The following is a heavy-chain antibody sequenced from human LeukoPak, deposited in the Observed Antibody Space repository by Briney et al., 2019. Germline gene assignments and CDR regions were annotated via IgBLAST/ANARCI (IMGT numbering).Heavy chain of an antibody. Sequence: PGGSLRLSCAASGFTFSSSGMHWVRQAPGKGLEWVAFIRYDGSDKYYADSVKGRFTISRDNSKNTLYLQMNSLRAEDTAVYYCARDVSSSRVGSPFDYWGQGTLVTVSS. V-gene: IGHV3-30*02. CDR3: ARDVSSSRVGSPFDY. CDR1: GFTFSSSG. J-gene: IGHJ4*02. CDR2: IRYDGSDK. D-gene: IGHD6-13*01.